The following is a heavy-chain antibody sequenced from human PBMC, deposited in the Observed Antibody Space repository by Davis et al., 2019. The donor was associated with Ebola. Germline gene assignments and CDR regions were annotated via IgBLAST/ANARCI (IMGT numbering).Heavy chain of an antibody. J-gene: IGHJ4*02. CDR3: ARGPESCRSFTCPYYFDS. CDR1: GGTFSSYA. V-gene: IGHV1-69*13. Sequence: SVKVSCKASGGTFSSYAISWVRQAPGQGLEWMGGIIPIFGTANYAQKFQGRVTITADESTSTAYMELSSLRSEDTAVYYCARGPESCRSFTCPYYFDSWGQGTLVTVSS. D-gene: IGHD2-2*01. CDR2: IIPIFGTA.